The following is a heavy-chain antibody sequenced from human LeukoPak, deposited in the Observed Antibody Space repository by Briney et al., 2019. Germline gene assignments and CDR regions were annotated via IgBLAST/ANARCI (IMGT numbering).Heavy chain of an antibody. D-gene: IGHD3-10*01. CDR3: ARDSPGDYMDV. CDR2: INTDGSST. J-gene: IGHJ6*03. CDR1: GFTFSSYW. Sequence: TGGSLRLSCAASGFTFSSYWMRWVRQAPGKGLVWVSRINTDGSSTSYADSVKGRFTISRDNAKNTLYLQMNSLRAEDTAVYYCARDSPGDYMDVWGKGTTVTVSS. V-gene: IGHV3-74*01.